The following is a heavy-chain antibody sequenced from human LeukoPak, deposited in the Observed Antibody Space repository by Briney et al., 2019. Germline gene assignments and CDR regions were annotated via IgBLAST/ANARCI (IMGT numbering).Heavy chain of an antibody. CDR2: IYTSGST. CDR1: DGSISSYY. D-gene: IGHD2-2*02. V-gene: IGHV4-4*07. J-gene: IGHJ5*02. CDR3: ARDVVVVPAAIFSWFDP. Sequence: SETLSLTCTVSDGSISSYYWSWIRQPAGKGLEWIGRIYTSGSTNYNPSLKSRVTMSVDTSKNQFSLKLSSVTAADTAVYYCARDVVVVPAAIFSWFDPWGQGTLVTVSS.